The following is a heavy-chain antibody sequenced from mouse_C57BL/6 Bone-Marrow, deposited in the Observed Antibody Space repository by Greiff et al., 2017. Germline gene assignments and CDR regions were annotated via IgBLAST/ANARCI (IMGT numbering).Heavy chain of an antibody. Sequence: EVQGVESGGGLVKPGGSLKLSCAASGFTFSSYAMSWVRQTPEKRLEWVATISAGGSYTYYPDNVKGRFTNSRDNAKNNLYQQMSHLKSEDTAMYYCARGDYYGSTYYAMDYWGQGTSVTVSS. CDR2: ISAGGSYT. CDR3: ARGDYYGSTYYAMDY. CDR1: GFTFSSYA. J-gene: IGHJ4*01. D-gene: IGHD1-1*01. V-gene: IGHV5-4*01.